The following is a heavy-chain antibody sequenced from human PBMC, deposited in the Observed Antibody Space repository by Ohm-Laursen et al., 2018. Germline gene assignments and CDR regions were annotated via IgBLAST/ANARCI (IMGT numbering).Heavy chain of an antibody. V-gene: IGHV3-33*01. CDR1: GFTFSSYG. CDR2: IWYDGSNK. Sequence: SLRLSCAASGFTFSSYGMHWVRQAPGKGLEWVAVIWYDGSNKYYADSVKGRFTISRDNSKNTLYPQMNSLRAEDTAVYYCARDLVVVVPAAYYYYYGMDVWGQGTTVTVSS. D-gene: IGHD2-2*01. CDR3: ARDLVVVVPAAYYYYYGMDV. J-gene: IGHJ6*02.